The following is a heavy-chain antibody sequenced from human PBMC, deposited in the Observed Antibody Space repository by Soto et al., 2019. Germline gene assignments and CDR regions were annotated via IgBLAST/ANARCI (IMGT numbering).Heavy chain of an antibody. D-gene: IGHD1-26*01. CDR1: GGSVSSSSYY. Sequence: QVQLQESGPGLVRPSETLSLTCTVSGGSVSSSSYYWSWIRQPPGKGLEWIGYISTSGSTNHDLTLKSRVTVTVDTSKNQFSLKLSSVTAADTAVYYCATIGIVGAASVDYWRQGTMVTVSS. CDR2: ISTSGST. V-gene: IGHV4-61*01. CDR3: ATIGIVGAASVDY. J-gene: IGHJ4*02.